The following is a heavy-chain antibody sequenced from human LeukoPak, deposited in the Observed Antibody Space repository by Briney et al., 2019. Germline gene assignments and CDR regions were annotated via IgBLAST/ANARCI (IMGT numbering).Heavy chain of an antibody. CDR2: IYYSGTT. J-gene: IGHJ4*02. CDR3: ARIDAVAATPTSFDY. CDR1: GGSISIFY. V-gene: IGHV4-59*01. D-gene: IGHD6-19*01. Sequence: SETLSLTCTVSGGSISIFYWSWIRQPPGKGLEWIGDIYYSGTTNYNPSLKSRLTISLDTSKNQFSLRLTSVTAADTAVYYCARIDAVAATPTSFDYCGQGTLVTVSS.